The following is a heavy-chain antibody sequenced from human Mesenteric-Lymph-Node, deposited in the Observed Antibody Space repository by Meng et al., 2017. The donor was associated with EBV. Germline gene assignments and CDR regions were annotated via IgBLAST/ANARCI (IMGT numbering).Heavy chain of an antibody. CDR2: INPNSGGT. Sequence: QVQRVQSGAEVKKPGASVKVSCKASGYTFTSYGISWVRQAPGQGLEWMGRINPNSGGTNYAQKFQDRVTMTRDTSISTAYMELSRLRSDDTAVYYCAVAVAGTGGYYFDYWGQGTLVTVSS. CDR1: GYTFTSYG. J-gene: IGHJ4*02. D-gene: IGHD6-19*01. V-gene: IGHV1-2*06. CDR3: AVAVAGTGGYYFDY.